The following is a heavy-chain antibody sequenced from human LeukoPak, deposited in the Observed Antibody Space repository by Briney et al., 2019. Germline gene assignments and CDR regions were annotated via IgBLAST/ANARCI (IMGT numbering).Heavy chain of an antibody. D-gene: IGHD3-9*01. CDR3: ARDRDFDWLSNLDAFDI. CDR2: ISYDGSNK. J-gene: IGHJ3*02. Sequence: GGSLRLSCAASGFTFSSYGMHWVRQAPGKGLEWVAIISYDGSNKYYAASVRGRFTISRDSSKNTLYLQMNSLRAEDTAVYYCARDRDFDWLSNLDAFDIWGQGTMVTVSS. V-gene: IGHV3-30*03. CDR1: GFTFSSYG.